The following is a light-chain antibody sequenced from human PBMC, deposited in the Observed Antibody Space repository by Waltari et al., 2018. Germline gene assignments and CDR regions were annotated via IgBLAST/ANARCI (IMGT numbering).Light chain of an antibody. CDR3: QQYSNWRT. J-gene: IGKJ1*01. Sequence: EIVLTQSPATLSLSPGERATLPCRASQSVSSSLAWYQQKPGQAPRLLIYGASSRATGIPDRFSGSGSGTDFTLTISSLEPEDFAVYYCQQYSNWRTFGQGTKVEIK. CDR2: GAS. CDR1: QSVSSS. V-gene: IGKV3-15*01.